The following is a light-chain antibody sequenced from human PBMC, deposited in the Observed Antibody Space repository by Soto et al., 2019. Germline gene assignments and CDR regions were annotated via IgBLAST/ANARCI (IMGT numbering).Light chain of an antibody. J-gene: IGKJ4*01. Sequence: EIVLTRSPGTRSLSPVEIGGPSVWARRSVGRDYLAWYQQKPGQAPRLLIHGAFIRATGIPDRFSGSGSGTDFTLTISRLEPQDFAVYYCQQYAASPLTFGGGTKVDIK. CDR2: GAF. V-gene: IGKV3-20*01. CDR1: RSVGRDY. CDR3: QQYAASPLT.